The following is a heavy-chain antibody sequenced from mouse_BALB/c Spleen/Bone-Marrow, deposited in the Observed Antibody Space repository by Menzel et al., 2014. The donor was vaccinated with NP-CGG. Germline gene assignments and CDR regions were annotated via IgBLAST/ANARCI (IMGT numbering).Heavy chain of an antibody. CDR2: ISDGGSYT. Sequence: DVQLVESGGGLVKPGGSLKLSCAASGFTFSDYYMYWVRQTPEKRLEWVAIISDGGSYTYYPDSVKGRFTISRDNAKNNLYLQMSSLKSDDTAMYYCARDRAYYRYDGYYYAMDYWGQGTSVTVSS. CDR1: GFTFSDYY. CDR3: ARDRAYYRYDGYYYAMDY. J-gene: IGHJ4*01. D-gene: IGHD2-14*01. V-gene: IGHV5-4*02.